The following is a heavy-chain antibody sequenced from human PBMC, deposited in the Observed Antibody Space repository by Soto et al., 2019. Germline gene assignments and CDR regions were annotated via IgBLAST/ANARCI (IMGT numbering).Heavy chain of an antibody. CDR3: ASTIFGVVSPFDY. V-gene: IGHV3-21*01. CDR1: GFTFSSYS. Sequence: EVQLVESGGGLVKPGGSLRLSCAASGFTFSSYSMNWVRQAPGKGLAWVSSISSSSSYIYYADSVKGRFTISRDNAKNSLYLQMNSLRAEVTAVYYCASTIFGVVSPFDYWAQGTLVSVSS. J-gene: IGHJ4*02. CDR2: ISSSSSYI. D-gene: IGHD3-3*01.